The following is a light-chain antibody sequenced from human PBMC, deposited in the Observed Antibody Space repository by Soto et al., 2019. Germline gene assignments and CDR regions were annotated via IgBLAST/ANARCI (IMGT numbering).Light chain of an antibody. J-gene: IGKJ4*01. CDR3: QQYNNWPLT. Sequence: EIVMTQSPATLSVSPGERATLSCRASHRVSSYLAWYQQKHGQAPRLLIYATSTRATGIPARFSGSGSGTEFTLTISSLQSEDVAVYYCQQYNNWPLTFGGGTKVEIK. CDR2: ATS. CDR1: HRVSSY. V-gene: IGKV3-15*01.